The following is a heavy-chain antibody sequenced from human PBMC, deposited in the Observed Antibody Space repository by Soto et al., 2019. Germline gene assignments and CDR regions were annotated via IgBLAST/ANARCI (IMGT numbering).Heavy chain of an antibody. V-gene: IGHV3-33*01. J-gene: IGHJ4*02. CDR3: AREGGIAAAGGFDY. CDR2: IWHDGSNK. Sequence: QVQLVESGGGVVQPGRSLRLSCAASGFTFSNYGMHWVRQAPGKGLEWVAVIWHDGSNKDYADSVKGRFTISRDNSKNTLDLQMNGLRAEDRAVYYCAREGGIAAAGGFDYWGQGTLVTVSS. CDR1: GFTFSNYG. D-gene: IGHD6-13*01.